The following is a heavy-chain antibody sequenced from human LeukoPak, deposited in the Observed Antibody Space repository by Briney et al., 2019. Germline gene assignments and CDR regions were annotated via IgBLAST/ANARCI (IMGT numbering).Heavy chain of an antibody. Sequence: GGSLRLSCEASGFPFSSYSMNWVRQAPGKGLEWVSYISSSGHATYYVDSVKGRFTMSRDNVENSLFLQMNSPRAEDTAVYYCVRIKGSRFDYWGQGTLVTVSS. J-gene: IGHJ4*02. D-gene: IGHD2-15*01. CDR3: VRIKGSRFDY. CDR2: ISSSGHAT. CDR1: GFPFSSYS. V-gene: IGHV3-48*01.